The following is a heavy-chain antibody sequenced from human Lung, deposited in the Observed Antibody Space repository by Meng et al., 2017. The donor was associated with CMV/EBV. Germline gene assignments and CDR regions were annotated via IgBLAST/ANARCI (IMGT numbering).Heavy chain of an antibody. Sequence: SXTXSLXCTVSGGSVSSGSYYWSWIRQPPGKGLEWIGYIYYSGSTNYNPSLKSRVTISVDTSKNQFSLKLSSVTAADTAVYYCARGEEEWLLSFDPWGQGTLVTVSS. CDR1: GGSVSSGSYY. CDR2: IYYSGST. CDR3: ARGEEEWLLSFDP. V-gene: IGHV4-61*01. D-gene: IGHD3-3*01. J-gene: IGHJ5*02.